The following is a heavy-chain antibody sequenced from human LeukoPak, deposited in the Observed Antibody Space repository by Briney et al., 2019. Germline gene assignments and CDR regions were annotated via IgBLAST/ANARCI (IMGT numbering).Heavy chain of an antibody. CDR3: ACLVATGGDFDY. D-gene: IGHD5-12*01. V-gene: IGHV1-8*01. J-gene: IGHJ4*02. CDR1: GYTFTSYD. Sequence: GASVTVSCKATGYTFTSYDINSVRQATGQGLEWMGWMNPNSGNTHYAQKFQGRVTMTRNTSKSTAYMELSSLRSEDTAVYYCACLVATGGDFDYWGQGTLVTVSS. CDR2: MNPNSGNT.